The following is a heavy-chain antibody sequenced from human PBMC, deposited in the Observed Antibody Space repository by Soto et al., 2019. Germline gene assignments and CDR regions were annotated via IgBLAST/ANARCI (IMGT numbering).Heavy chain of an antibody. J-gene: IGHJ6*02. D-gene: IGHD5-12*01. V-gene: IGHV1-2*04. Sequence: ASVKVSCKASGYTFTGYYMHWVRQAPGQGLEWMGWINPNSGGTNYAQKFQGWVTMTRDTSISTAYMELSRLRSDDTAVYYCARDLYSGYDPPYYYCGMDVRGQGSTVTVSS. CDR1: GYTFTGYY. CDR3: ARDLYSGYDPPYYYCGMDV. CDR2: INPNSGGT.